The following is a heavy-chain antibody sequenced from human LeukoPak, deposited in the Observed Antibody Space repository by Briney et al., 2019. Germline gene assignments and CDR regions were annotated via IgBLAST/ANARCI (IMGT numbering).Heavy chain of an antibody. V-gene: IGHV1-18*01. CDR3: ARVSPNADTAMARHWPWYYYYGMDV. D-gene: IGHD5-18*01. CDR1: GYTFTSYG. J-gene: IGHJ6*02. CDR2: ISAYNGNT. Sequence: ASVKVSCKASGYTFTSYGISWVRQAPGQGLEWMGWISAYNGNTNYAPKLQGRVTMTTDTSTSTAYMELRSLRSDDTAVYYCARVSPNADTAMARHWPWYYYYGMDVWGQGTTVTVSS.